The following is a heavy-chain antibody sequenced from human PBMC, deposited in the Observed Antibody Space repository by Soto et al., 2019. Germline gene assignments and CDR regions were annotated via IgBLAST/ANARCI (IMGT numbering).Heavy chain of an antibody. CDR2: ISGSGGST. CDR1: GFTFSSYA. V-gene: IGHV3-23*01. J-gene: IGHJ6*02. CDR3: AKSVHYIGHYYYYGMDV. D-gene: IGHD4-4*01. Sequence: GGSLRLSCAASGFTFSSYAMHWVRQAPGKGLEWVSAISGSGGSTYYADSVKGRFTISRDNSKNTLYLQMNSLRAEDTAVYYCAKSVHYIGHYYYYGMDVWGQGTTVTVSS.